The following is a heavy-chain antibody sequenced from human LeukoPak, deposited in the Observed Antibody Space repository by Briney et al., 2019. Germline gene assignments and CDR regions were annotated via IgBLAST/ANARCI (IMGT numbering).Heavy chain of an antibody. V-gene: IGHV3-23*01. Sequence: PGGSLRLSCAASGFTFRNYAMSWVRQLPGEGLEWVSTINGGGSYKYYGASVKGRFTISSANSKNMVYLQLNSLRAEDTAVYYCARPKPGSGSGSSYGYGLDYWGEGTLVSASS. J-gene: IGHJ4*02. CDR1: GFTFRNYA. CDR2: INGGGSYK. CDR3: ARPKPGSGSGSSYGYGLDY. D-gene: IGHD5-18*01.